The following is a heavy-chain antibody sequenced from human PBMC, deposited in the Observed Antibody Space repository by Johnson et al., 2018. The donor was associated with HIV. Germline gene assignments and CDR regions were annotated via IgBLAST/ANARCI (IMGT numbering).Heavy chain of an antibody. CDR1: GFTFSSYW. Sequence: VHLVESGGGLVQPGGSLRLSCAASGFTFSSYWMSWVRQAPGKGLEWVANIKQDGSEKYYVDSVKGRFTISRDNAKNSLYLQMNSLRAEDTAVYYCARAYYNFWSGYAFDIWGQGTMVTVSS. V-gene: IGHV3-7*01. J-gene: IGHJ3*02. CDR2: IKQDGSEK. D-gene: IGHD3-3*01. CDR3: ARAYYNFWSGYAFDI.